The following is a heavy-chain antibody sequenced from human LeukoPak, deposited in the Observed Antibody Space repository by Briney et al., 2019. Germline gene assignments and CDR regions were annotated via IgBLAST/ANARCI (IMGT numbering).Heavy chain of an antibody. CDR1: GYTFTSYY. D-gene: IGHD3-22*01. J-gene: IGHJ4*02. V-gene: IGHV1-46*01. CDR3: ARHFYDSSGYIPSIDY. CDR2: INPSGGST. Sequence: ASVKVSCKASGYTFTSYYMHWVRQAPGQGLEWMGIINPSGGSTSYAQKFQGRVTMTRDTSTSTVYMELSSLRSEDTAVYYCARHFYDSSGYIPSIDYWGQGTLVTVSS.